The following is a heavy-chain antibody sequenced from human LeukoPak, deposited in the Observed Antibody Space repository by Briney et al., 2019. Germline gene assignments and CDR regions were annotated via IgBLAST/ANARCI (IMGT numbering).Heavy chain of an antibody. V-gene: IGHV4-4*02. Sequence: PSETLSLTCAVSGGSISSSNWWSWVRQPPGKGLEWIGEIYHSGSTNYNPSLKSRVTISVDKSKNQFSLKLSSVTAADTAVYYCARVVVTWGEYYFDYWGQGTLVTVSS. CDR1: GGSISSSNW. J-gene: IGHJ4*02. CDR2: IYHSGST. CDR3: ARVVVTWGEYYFDY. D-gene: IGHD4-23*01.